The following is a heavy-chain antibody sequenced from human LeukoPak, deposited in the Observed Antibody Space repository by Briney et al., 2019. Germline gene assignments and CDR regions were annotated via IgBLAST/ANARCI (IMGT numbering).Heavy chain of an antibody. CDR2: VSSYNGDT. CDR1: GYTFNNYG. J-gene: IGHJ5*02. Sequence: ASVKVSCKASGYTFNNYGISWVRQAPGQGLEWMGWVSSYNGDTNYAQKFQGRVTMGTDTSTGTAYMDLRSLRFDDTAIYYCAKDWHILTGRNCFDPWGQGTLVTVSS. V-gene: IGHV1-18*01. CDR3: AKDWHILTGRNCFDP. D-gene: IGHD3-9*01.